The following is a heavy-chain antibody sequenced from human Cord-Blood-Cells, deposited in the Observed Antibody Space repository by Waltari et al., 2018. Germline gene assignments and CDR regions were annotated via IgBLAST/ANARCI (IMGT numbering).Heavy chain of an antibody. D-gene: IGHD2-2*01. CDR3: ARGTYCSSTSCYPRNYYYYGMDV. V-gene: IGHV1-69*01. Sequence: GSSVKVSCKASGCTFSSYAISWVRQAPGQGLEWMGGIIPIFGTANYAQKFQGRVTITADESTSTAYMELSSLRSEDTAVYYCARGTYCSSTSCYPRNYYYYGMDVWGQGTTVTVSS. CDR1: GCTFSSYA. CDR2: IIPIFGTA. J-gene: IGHJ6*02.